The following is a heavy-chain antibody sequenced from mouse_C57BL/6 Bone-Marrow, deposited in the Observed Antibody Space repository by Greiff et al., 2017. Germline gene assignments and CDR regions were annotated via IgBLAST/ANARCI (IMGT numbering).Heavy chain of an antibody. CDR2: IDPENGDT. V-gene: IGHV14-4*01. CDR1: GFNIKDDY. D-gene: IGHD4-1*01. Sequence: EVQGVESGAELVRPGASVKLSCTASGFNIKDDYMHWVKQRPEQGLEWIGWIDPENGDTEYASKFQGKATITADTSSNTAYLQLSSLTSEDTAVYYGTTNWGGVDYWGQGTTLTVSS. CDR3: TTNWGGVDY. J-gene: IGHJ2*01.